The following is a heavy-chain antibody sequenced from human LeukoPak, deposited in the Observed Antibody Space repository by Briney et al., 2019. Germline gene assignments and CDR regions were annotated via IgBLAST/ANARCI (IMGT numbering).Heavy chain of an antibody. J-gene: IGHJ4*02. D-gene: IGHD6-13*01. Sequence: PGGSLRLSCAASGFTFSSYGMCWVRQAPGKGLEWVSAISGSGGSTYYADSVKGRFTISRDNSKNTLYLQMNSLRAEDTAVYYCAKARYSSSWYVLDYWGQGTLVTVSS. CDR1: GFTFSSYG. V-gene: IGHV3-23*01. CDR2: ISGSGGST. CDR3: AKARYSSSWYVLDY.